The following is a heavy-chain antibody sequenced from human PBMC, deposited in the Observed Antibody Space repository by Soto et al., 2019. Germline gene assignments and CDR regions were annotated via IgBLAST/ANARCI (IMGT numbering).Heavy chain of an antibody. V-gene: IGHV3-48*03. D-gene: IGHD1-20*01. Sequence: EVQLVESGGGLVQPGGSLRLSCEASGFTFSRDEMNWVRQAPGKGLEWIAYIQNHGYSTHYADSVKGRFTISRDNSKNTLYLQKSGLKAEDTAIYYCARGYDAGCHFGYWGQGVLVTVSS. CDR2: IQNHGYST. CDR1: GFTFSRDE. CDR3: ARGYDAGCHFGY. J-gene: IGHJ4*02.